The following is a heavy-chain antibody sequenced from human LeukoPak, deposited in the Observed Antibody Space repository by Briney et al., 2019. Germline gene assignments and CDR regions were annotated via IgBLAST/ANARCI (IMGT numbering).Heavy chain of an antibody. Sequence: GGSLRLSCAASGFTFSSYAMHWVRKAPGKGLEWVAVISYDGSNKYYADSVKGRFTISRDNSKNTLYLQMNSLRAEDTAVYYCARVKSRGNYYYYYGMDVWGQGTTVTVSS. CDR1: GFTFSSYA. J-gene: IGHJ6*02. V-gene: IGHV3-30-3*01. D-gene: IGHD3-10*01. CDR3: ARVKSRGNYYYYYGMDV. CDR2: ISYDGSNK.